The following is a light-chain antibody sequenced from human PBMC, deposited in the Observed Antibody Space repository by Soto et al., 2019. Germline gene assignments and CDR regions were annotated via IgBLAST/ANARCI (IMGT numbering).Light chain of an antibody. CDR3: QQAKTFPYI. CDR1: QAISNW. J-gene: IGKJ3*01. CDR2: AAS. Sequence: DIQMTQSPSSVSASVGDKVTITCRASQAISNWLAWYQQKPGKAPKLLIYAASRLQSGVPSRFSGICSGTVFSLTISSLQPEDFVSYYCQQAKTFPYIFGPGTKLEIK. V-gene: IGKV1-12*01.